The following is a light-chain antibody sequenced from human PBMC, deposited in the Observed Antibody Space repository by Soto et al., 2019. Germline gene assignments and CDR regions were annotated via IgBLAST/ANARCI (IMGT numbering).Light chain of an antibody. CDR2: GAS. CDR1: QSVSSSY. V-gene: IGKV3-20*01. J-gene: IGKJ1*01. CDR3: QQYGSSPRT. Sequence: ENVLTQSPGTLSLSPGDRATLSCRASQSVSSSYLAWYQQKPGQAPRLLIYGASSRATGIPDRFSGSGSGTDFTLTISRLEPEEFAVYSCQQYGSSPRTFGQGTKVEIK.